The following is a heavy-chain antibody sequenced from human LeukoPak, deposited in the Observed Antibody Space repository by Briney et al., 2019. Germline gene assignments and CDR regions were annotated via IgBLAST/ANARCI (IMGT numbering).Heavy chain of an antibody. V-gene: IGHV4-39*07. Sequence: SETLSLTCSVSGGSISSSDYYWGWIRQPPGKGLEWIGIMFYNGATKSNPSLSSRVTMSIDTSKNQLSLKLRSVTAADTAVYYCAREARFALPVVGSGDYWGQGTLVTVSS. D-gene: IGHD6-19*01. J-gene: IGHJ4*02. CDR3: AREARFALPVVGSGDY. CDR1: GGSISSSDYY. CDR2: MFYNGAT.